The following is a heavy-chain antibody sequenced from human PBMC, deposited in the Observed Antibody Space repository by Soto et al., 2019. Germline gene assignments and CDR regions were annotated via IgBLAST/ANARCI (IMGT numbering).Heavy chain of an antibody. CDR3: AKAPAPHYYYGMDV. Sequence: GGSLRLSCAASGFTFDDYTMHWVRQAPGKGLEWVSLISWDGGSTYYADSVKGRFTISRDNSKNSLYLQMNSLRTEDIALYYCAKAPAPHYYYGMDVWGQGTTVTVSS. J-gene: IGHJ6*02. V-gene: IGHV3-43*01. CDR2: ISWDGGST. CDR1: GFTFDDYT.